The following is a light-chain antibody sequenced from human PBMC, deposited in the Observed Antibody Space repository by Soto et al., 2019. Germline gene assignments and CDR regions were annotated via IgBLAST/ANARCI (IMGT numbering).Light chain of an antibody. Sequence: EIVLTQSPGPLSLSPGERATLSCRASQTVRSDYVAWYQQKPGQSPRLLIYGASFRATGIPDRFSGSGSGTDFTLTISRLEPEDFAVYSCQHYGNSLPYTFGQGTKLEIK. CDR1: QTVRSDY. J-gene: IGKJ2*01. CDR2: GAS. CDR3: QHYGNSLPYT. V-gene: IGKV3-20*01.